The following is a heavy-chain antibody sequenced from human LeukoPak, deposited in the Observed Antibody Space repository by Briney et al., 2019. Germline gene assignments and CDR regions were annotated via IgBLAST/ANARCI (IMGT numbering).Heavy chain of an antibody. Sequence: SVKVSCKASGGTFSSYAISWVGQAPGQGLEWMGRIIPILGIANYAQKFQGRVTITADKSTSTAYMELSSLRSEDTAVYYCARRPTVTTPLTAWGQGTLVTVSS. V-gene: IGHV1-69*04. CDR3: ARRPTVTTPLTA. D-gene: IGHD4-17*01. CDR1: GGTFSSYA. J-gene: IGHJ5*02. CDR2: IIPILGIA.